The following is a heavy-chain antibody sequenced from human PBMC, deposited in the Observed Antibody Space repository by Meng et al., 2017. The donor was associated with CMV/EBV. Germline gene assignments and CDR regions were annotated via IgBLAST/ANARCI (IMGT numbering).Heavy chain of an antibody. CDR1: GGSISSSSYY. CDR3: ARDGPVMDYDSSGVNWFDP. V-gene: IGHV4-39*07. CDR2: IYYSGST. J-gene: IGHJ5*02. Sequence: SETLSLTCTVSGGSISSSSYYWGWIRQPPGKGLEWIGSIYYSGSTYYNPSLKSRGTISVDTSKNQFSLKLSSVTAADTAVYYCARDGPVMDYDSSGVNWFDPWGQGTLVTVSS. D-gene: IGHD3-22*01.